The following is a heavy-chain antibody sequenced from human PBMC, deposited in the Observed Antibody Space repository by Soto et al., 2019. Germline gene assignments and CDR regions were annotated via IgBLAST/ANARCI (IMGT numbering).Heavy chain of an antibody. V-gene: IGHV1-3*01. Sequence: ASVKVSCKASGYTFTSYAIHWVRQAPGQRLECVGWVNSGNGDTKYSQKFQGRVTITRDTSASTAYMELSSLRSEDTAVYYCARDLPGYCTSTSCFYGMDVWGQGTTVTVSS. J-gene: IGHJ6*02. CDR3: ARDLPGYCTSTSCFYGMDV. CDR1: GYTFTSYA. D-gene: IGHD2-2*01. CDR2: VNSGNGDT.